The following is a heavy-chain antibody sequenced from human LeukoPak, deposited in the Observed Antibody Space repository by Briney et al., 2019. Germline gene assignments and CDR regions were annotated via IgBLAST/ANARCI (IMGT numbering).Heavy chain of an antibody. CDR2: ITCSGGST. V-gene: IGHV3-23*01. J-gene: IGHJ3*02. CDR3: AKAPQYYDFWSGLRGAFDI. CDR1: GFTFSSYA. D-gene: IGHD3-3*01. Sequence: GGSLRLSCAASGFTFSSYAMSWVRQAPGKGLEWVSAITCSGGSTYYADSVKGRFTISRDNSKNTLYLQMNSLRAEDTAVYYCAKAPQYYDFWSGLRGAFDIWGQGTMVTVSS.